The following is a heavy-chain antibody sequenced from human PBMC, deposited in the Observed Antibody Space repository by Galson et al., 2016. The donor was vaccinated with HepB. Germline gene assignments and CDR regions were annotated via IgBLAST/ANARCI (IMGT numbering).Heavy chain of an antibody. J-gene: IGHJ6*02. V-gene: IGHV1-69*13. CDR3: ARASPSRILDV. CDR1: ADTLKNYV. Sequence: SVKVSCKASADTLKNYVVNWVRQAPGQGLEWVGGIIPMFGTVNSAQRLQGRVTISADEPTRTVYLDLSRLTYEDTAVYYCARASPSRILDVWGQGTMVTVSS. CDR2: IIPMFGTV. D-gene: IGHD2-15*01.